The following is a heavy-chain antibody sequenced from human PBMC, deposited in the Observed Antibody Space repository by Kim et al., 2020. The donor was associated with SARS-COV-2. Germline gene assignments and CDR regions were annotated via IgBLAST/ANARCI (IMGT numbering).Heavy chain of an antibody. CDR1: GGSISSGGYY. D-gene: IGHD3-22*01. V-gene: IGHV4-31*03. J-gene: IGHJ4*02. CDR2: IYYSGST. CDR3: ARASPDYYDSSGPGGTEFDY. Sequence: SETLSLTCTVSGGSISSGGYYWSWIRQHPGKGLEWIGYIYYSGSTYYNPSLKSRVTISVDTSKNQFSLKLSSVTAADTAVYYCARASPDYYDSSGPGGTEFDYWGQGTLVTVSS.